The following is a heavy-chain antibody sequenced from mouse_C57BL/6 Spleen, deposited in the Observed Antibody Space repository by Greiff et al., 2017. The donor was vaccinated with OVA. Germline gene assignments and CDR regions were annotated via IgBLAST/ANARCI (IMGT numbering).Heavy chain of an antibody. CDR1: GYTFTSYW. Sequence: QVHVKQPGAELVKPGASVKLSCKASGYTFTSYWMHWVKQRPGRGLEWIGRIAPNSGGTKYNEKFKSKATLTVDKPSSTAYMQLSSLTSEDSAGYYWARAGPLSAWFAYWGQGTLVTVSA. CDR3: ARAGPLSAWFAY. D-gene: IGHD6-1*01. CDR2: IAPNSGGT. V-gene: IGHV1-72*01. J-gene: IGHJ3*01.